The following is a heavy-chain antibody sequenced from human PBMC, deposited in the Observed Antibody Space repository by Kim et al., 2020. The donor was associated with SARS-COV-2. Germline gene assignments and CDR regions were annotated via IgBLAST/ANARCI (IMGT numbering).Heavy chain of an antibody. CDR3: ARDAGRTILAHGMDV. J-gene: IGHJ6*02. Sequence: DSLHGRSTHSRQNSKNTLYLQMNSRRAEETAVYYCARDAGRTILAHGMDVWGQGTTVTVSS. V-gene: IGHV3-30*01. D-gene: IGHD3-3*01.